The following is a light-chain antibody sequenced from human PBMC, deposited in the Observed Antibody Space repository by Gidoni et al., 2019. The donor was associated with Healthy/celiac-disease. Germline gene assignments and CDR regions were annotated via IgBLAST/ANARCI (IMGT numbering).Light chain of an antibody. CDR1: QSVSSN. CDR2: GAS. CDR3: QQYNNWPRP. J-gene: IGKJ2*01. V-gene: IGKV3-15*01. Sequence: ELVMTQAPATLSVSPGERATLSCRASQSVSSNLAWYQQKPGQAPRLLIFGASTRATGIPARFSGSGSGTEFTLTISSLESEDFAVYYCQQYNNWPRPFGQGTKLEIK.